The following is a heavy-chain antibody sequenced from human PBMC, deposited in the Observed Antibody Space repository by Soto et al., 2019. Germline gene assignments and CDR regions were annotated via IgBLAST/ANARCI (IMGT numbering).Heavy chain of an antibody. D-gene: IGHD4-17*01. J-gene: IGHJ6*02. V-gene: IGHV1-69*13. CDR1: GYTFTSYY. CDR3: ARIPGEGLSNRGMDV. Sequence: GASVKVSCKASGYTFTSYYMHWVRQAPGQGLEWMGGIIPIFGTANYAQKFQGRVTITADESTSTAYMELSSLRSEDTAVYYCARIPGEGLSNRGMDVWGQGTTVTVSS. CDR2: IIPIFGTA.